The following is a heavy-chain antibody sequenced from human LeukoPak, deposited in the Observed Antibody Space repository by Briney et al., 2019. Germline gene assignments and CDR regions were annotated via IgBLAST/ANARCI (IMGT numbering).Heavy chain of an antibody. V-gene: IGHV3-21*04. CDR2: ISSSSTYI. D-gene: IGHD6-19*01. CDR1: GFTFSRFS. Sequence: GGSLRLSCAASGFTFSRFSMNWVRQAPGKGLEWVSSISSSSTYIYYADSVKGRFTISRDNAKNSLYLQMNSLRAEDTAVYYCARAVAGPLKYWGQGTLITVSS. CDR3: ARAVAGPLKY. J-gene: IGHJ4*02.